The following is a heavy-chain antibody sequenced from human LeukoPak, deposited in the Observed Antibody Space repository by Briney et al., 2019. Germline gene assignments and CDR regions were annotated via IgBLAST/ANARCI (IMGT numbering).Heavy chain of an antibody. CDR1: GFTFSSYA. V-gene: IGHV3-23*01. J-gene: IGHJ6*03. CDR2: ISGSGGST. CDR3: AKDLYGRVVIPAYYYYYYMDV. Sequence: GGSLRLSCAASGFTFSSYAMSWVRQAPGKGLEWVSAISGSGGSTYYADSVKGRFTISRDNSKNTLYLQMNSLRAEDTAVYYCAKDLYGRVVIPAYYYYYYMDVWGKGTTVTVSS. D-gene: IGHD3-3*01.